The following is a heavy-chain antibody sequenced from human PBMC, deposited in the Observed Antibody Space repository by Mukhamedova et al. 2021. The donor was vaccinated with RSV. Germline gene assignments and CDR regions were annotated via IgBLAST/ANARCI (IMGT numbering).Heavy chain of an antibody. V-gene: IGHV3-7*04. CDR3: AGGTELTNYYGMDG. CDR2: IKQDGSEK. Sequence: WVRQAPGKGLEWVANIKQDGSEKYYVDSVKGRFTISRDNAENSLYLQVNSLRAEDTAVYYCAGGTELTNYYGMDGWGQGTTVTV. D-gene: IGHD4-11*01. J-gene: IGHJ6*02.